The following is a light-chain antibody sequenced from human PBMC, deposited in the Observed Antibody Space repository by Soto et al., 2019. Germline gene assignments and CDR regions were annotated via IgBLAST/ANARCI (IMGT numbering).Light chain of an antibody. CDR3: QQYNNWPPPTST. CDR1: QSVNSN. V-gene: IGKV3-15*01. Sequence: EIVMTQSPATLSVSPGERATLSCRASQSVNSNLAWYQQKPGQAPRLLIYGASTRATGIPARFSGSGSGTELTLTISSLQSEDFALYYCQQYNNWPPPTSTFGQGTKLEIK. J-gene: IGKJ2*01. CDR2: GAS.